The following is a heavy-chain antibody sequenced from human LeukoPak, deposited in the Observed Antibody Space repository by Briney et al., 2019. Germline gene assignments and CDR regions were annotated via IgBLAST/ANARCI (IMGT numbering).Heavy chain of an antibody. CDR2: ISYDGSNK. CDR1: GFTFSSYG. V-gene: IGHV3-30*18. J-gene: IGHJ4*02. D-gene: IGHD1-26*01. Sequence: GGSLRLSCAASGFTFSSYGMHWVRQAPGKGLEWVAVISYDGSNKYYADSVKGRFTISRDNSKNTLYLQMNSLRPEDTALYYCAKDGRNYFDYWGQGTLVTVSS. CDR3: AKDGRNYFDY.